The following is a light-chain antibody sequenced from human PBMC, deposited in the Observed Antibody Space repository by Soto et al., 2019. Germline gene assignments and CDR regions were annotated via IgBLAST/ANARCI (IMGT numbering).Light chain of an antibody. J-gene: IGKJ1*01. V-gene: IGKV3-20*01. CDR3: QQYAFLPKP. CDR2: GAS. CDR1: QSLSSSY. Sequence: IGVTMSPATLSLSTGERATLSCRASQSLSSSYLAWYQQKPGQAPRLLVYGASSRATGIPDRFGGSGSGTDFTLIISRLQAEDFAVYYCQQYAFLPKPFGQRSKVDIK.